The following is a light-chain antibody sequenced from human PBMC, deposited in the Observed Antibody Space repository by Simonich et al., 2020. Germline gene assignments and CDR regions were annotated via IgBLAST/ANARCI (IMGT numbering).Light chain of an antibody. Sequence: QLVLTQSPSASASLGASVKLTCTLSSGHSSYAIAWHQQQPEKGPRYLMKLNSAGSHSKGDGIPDRLSGSSSGAERYLTISSLQSEDEADYYCQTWGTGIVFGGGTKLTVL. V-gene: IGLV4-69*01. CDR3: QTWGTGIV. J-gene: IGLJ3*02. CDR1: SGHSSYA. CDR2: LNSAGSH.